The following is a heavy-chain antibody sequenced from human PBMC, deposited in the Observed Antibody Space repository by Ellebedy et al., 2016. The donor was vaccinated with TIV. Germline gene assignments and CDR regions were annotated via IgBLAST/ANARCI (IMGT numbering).Heavy chain of an antibody. V-gene: IGHV3-21*01. CDR3: AREGRDYYDSSGYQRLTTNFDY. D-gene: IGHD3-22*01. CDR1: GFTFSSYS. CDR2: ISSSSSSI. J-gene: IGHJ4*02. Sequence: GESLKISCAASGFTFSSYSMNWVRHAPGKGLEWVSSISSSSSSIYYADSVKGRFTISRDNAKNSLYLQMNSLRAEDTAVYYCAREGRDYYDSSGYQRLTTNFDYWGQGTLVTVSS.